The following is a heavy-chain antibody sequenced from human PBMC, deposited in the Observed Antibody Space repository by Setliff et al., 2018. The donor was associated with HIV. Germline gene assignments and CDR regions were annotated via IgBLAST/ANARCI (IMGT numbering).Heavy chain of an antibody. CDR1: GYTFTSYT. J-gene: IGHJ1*01. CDR3: SRGSYYDSSGHTLVDFQH. V-gene: IGHV1-3*01. CDR2: INAGNGNT. Sequence: RASVKVSCKASGYTFTSYTLHWVRQAPGQRLEWMGWINAGNGNTKFSQKFQGRVTITRDTSASTAYMELSSLRSEDTAIYYCSRGSYYDSSGHTLVDFQHWGQGTLVTVSS. D-gene: IGHD3-22*01.